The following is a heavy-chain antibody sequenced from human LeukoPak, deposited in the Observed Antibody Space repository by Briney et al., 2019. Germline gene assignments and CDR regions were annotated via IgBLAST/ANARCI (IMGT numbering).Heavy chain of an antibody. Sequence: GGSLRLSCAASGFTFSNYAMSWVRQAQGMGLEWVSVTSGRGGSTYYADSVKGRFTISRDNLKNTLYLQMNSLRAEDTAVYYCAKGAITMIVVVNYFDYWGQGTLVTVSS. V-gene: IGHV3-23*01. CDR2: TSGRGGST. J-gene: IGHJ4*02. D-gene: IGHD3-22*01. CDR1: GFTFSNYA. CDR3: AKGAITMIVVVNYFDY.